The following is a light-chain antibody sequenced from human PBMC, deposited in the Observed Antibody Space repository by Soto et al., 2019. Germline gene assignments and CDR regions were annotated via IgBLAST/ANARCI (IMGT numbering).Light chain of an antibody. J-gene: IGLJ2*01. V-gene: IGLV2-14*01. CDR2: EVS. Sequence: QSALTQPASVSGSPGQSITISCTGTRSDVGGYNYVSWYQQHPGKAPKLLIYEVSTRPSGVSNRFSGSKSGNTASLTISGLQAEDEAEYYCSSYTSSSPVVFGGGTQLTVL. CDR1: RSDVGGYNY. CDR3: SSYTSSSPVV.